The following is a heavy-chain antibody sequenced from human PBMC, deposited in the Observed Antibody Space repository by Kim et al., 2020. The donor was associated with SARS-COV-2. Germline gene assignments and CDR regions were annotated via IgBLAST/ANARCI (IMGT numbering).Heavy chain of an antibody. Sequence: LKSRVTLSVDTSTNQFSLKLPSVTAADTAMYYCARLDYSYVGGGHWFDPWGQGTLVTVSS. V-gene: IGHV4-39*01. D-gene: IGHD4-4*01. J-gene: IGHJ5*02. CDR3: ARLDYSYVGGGHWFDP.